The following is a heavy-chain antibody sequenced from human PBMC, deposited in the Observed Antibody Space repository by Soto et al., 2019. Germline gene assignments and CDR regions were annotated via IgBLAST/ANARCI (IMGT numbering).Heavy chain of an antibody. CDR2: ISGSGGST. Sequence: PGGSLRLSCAASGFTFSSYSMSWVRQAPGKGLEWVSAISGSGGSTYYADSVKGRFTISRDNSKNTLYLQMNSLRAEDTAVYYCAKDSVLRYFDHPPFDYWGQGTLVTVSS. J-gene: IGHJ4*02. CDR1: GFTFSSYS. CDR3: AKDSVLRYFDHPPFDY. V-gene: IGHV3-23*01. D-gene: IGHD3-9*01.